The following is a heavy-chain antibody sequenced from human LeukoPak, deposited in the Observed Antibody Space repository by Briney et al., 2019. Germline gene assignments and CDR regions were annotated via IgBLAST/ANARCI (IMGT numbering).Heavy chain of an antibody. CDR1: GLAFSSYA. V-gene: IGHV3-23*01. J-gene: IGHJ4*02. Sequence: AGGSLRLSCAASGLAFSSYAMSWVRPAPGEGREWGSAISGSGGSTYYADSVKGRFTISRDNSKNTLYLQMNSLRAEDTAVYYCAKGADYGSVFDYWGQGTLVTVSS. D-gene: IGHD3-10*01. CDR3: AKGADYGSVFDY. CDR2: ISGSGGST.